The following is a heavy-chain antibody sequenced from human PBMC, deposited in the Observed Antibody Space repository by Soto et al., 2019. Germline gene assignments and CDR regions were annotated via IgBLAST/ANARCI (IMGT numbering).Heavy chain of an antibody. CDR2: IIPFFDTA. D-gene: IGHD3-10*01. CDR1: GYTFTSYA. CDR3: ARGGVFFFAAPTNPSDY. Sequence: ASVKVSCKASGYTFTSYAIHWVRQAPGQGLEWMGGIIPFFDTANYAQQFRGRVTITADESTGTAYMELSSLRSEDTAVYYCARGGVFFFAAPTNPSDYWGQGTLVTVSS. V-gene: IGHV1-69*13. J-gene: IGHJ4*02.